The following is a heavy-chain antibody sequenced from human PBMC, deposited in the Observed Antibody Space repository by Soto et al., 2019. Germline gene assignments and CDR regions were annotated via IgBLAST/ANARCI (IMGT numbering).Heavy chain of an antibody. CDR3: GKDNGLGVIPVFYYFGY. J-gene: IGHJ4*02. Sequence: EVQLVESGGGLVQPGRSLRLSCAASGFSFGDYAMHWVRQAPGKGLEWVAGISWNSGSTGYADSVKGRFTISRDNAKNSLYLQMNSLRAEDTAFYYCGKDNGLGVIPVFYYFGYWGQGTLVTVSS. CDR2: ISWNSGST. CDR1: GFSFGDYA. D-gene: IGHD3-16*02. V-gene: IGHV3-9*01.